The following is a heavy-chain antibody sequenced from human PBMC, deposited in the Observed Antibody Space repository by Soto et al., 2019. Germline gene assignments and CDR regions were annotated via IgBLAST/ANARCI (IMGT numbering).Heavy chain of an antibody. Sequence: VEMVQSGAEVKKPGASVRASCKASGYTFTDYFIHWVRQAPGEGLEWMGWINPNSAGTNSAQKFQGRVTMTRDTSITTVYLDLSRLRSDDTATYYCARDTKIPANAIHDGRWGQRTLVTVSS. D-gene: IGHD2-2*01. CDR2: INPNSAGT. J-gene: IGHJ4*02. CDR1: GYTFTDYF. V-gene: IGHV1-2*02. CDR3: ARDTKIPANAIHDGR.